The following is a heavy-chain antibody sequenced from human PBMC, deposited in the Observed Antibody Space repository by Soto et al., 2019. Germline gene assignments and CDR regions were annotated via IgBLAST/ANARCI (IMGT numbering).Heavy chain of an antibody. J-gene: IGHJ4*02. D-gene: IGHD2-15*01. CDR2: IIPIFGTT. CDR1: GGTFSSYA. V-gene: IGHV1-69*13. Sequence: SVKVSCKASGGTFSSYAINWVRQAPGEGLEWMGGIIPIFGTTNYAQKFQGRVTITADESTSTAYMELSSLRSEDTAVYYCARAAHCSGGSCYPYYFDYWGQGTLVTVSS. CDR3: ARAAHCSGGSCYPYYFDY.